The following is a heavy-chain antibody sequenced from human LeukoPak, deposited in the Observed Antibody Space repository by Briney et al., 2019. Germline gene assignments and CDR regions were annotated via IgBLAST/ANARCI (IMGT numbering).Heavy chain of an antibody. D-gene: IGHD1/OR15-1a*01. CDR1: GGSISSYY. CDR3: ARFEEVTGTFDY. Sequence: PSETLSLTCTVSGGSISSYYWSWLRQPPGKGLEWIGYIYYSGSTNYNPSLKSRVTISVDTSKNQFSLKLSSVTAADTAVYYCARFEEVTGTFDYWGQGTLVTVSS. V-gene: IGHV4-59*01. J-gene: IGHJ4*02. CDR2: IYYSGST.